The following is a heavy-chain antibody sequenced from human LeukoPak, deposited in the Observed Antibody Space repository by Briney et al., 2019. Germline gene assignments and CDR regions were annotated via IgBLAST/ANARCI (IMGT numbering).Heavy chain of an antibody. J-gene: IGHJ3*02. CDR2: FIPIFGTA. D-gene: IGHD5-24*01. CDR3: ARALQRWLQPHDAFDI. Sequence: SVKVSCKASGGTFSSYAISWVRQAPGQGLEWMGRFIPIFGTANYAQKFQGRVTITTDESTSTAYMELSSLRSEDTAVYYCARALQRWLQPHDAFDIWGQGTMVTVSS. V-gene: IGHV1-69*05. CDR1: GGTFSSYA.